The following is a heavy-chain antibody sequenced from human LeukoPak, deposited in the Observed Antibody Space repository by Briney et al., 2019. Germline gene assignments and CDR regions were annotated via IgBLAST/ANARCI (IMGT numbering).Heavy chain of an antibody. D-gene: IGHD1-26*01. CDR2: INHSGST. J-gene: IGHJ4*02. Sequence: PSETLSLTCAVYGGSFSGYYWSWIRQPPGKGLEWIGEINHSGSTNYNPSLKSRVTISVETSKNQFSLKLSSVTAADTAVYYCARVSGSYYYFDYWGQGTLVTVSS. CDR3: ARVSGSYYYFDY. V-gene: IGHV4-34*01. CDR1: GGSFSGYY.